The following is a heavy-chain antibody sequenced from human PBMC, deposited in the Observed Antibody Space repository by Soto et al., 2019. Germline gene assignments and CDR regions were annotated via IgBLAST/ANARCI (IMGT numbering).Heavy chain of an antibody. V-gene: IGHV2-5*02. J-gene: IGHJ1*01. D-gene: IGHD3-10*01. CDR1: GFSLSTSAVV. CDR3: THSLTMVRGQVLGYFTH. Sequence: QITLKESGPTLLKPTQTLTLTCTFSGFSLSTSAVVVGWIRQPPGKALEWLALIYGDDDKRYSPSLKSRLTITKDTSKNQVVLTMTNMDAVDTATYFCTHSLTMVRGQVLGYFTHWGQGTLLTVTS. CDR2: IYGDDDK.